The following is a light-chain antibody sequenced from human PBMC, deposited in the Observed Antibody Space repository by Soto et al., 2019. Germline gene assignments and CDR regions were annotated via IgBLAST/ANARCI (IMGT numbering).Light chain of an antibody. J-gene: IGKJ4*01. CDR3: QQYDNFVLT. CDR1: QDIANF. CDR2: DAS. V-gene: IGKV1-33*01. Sequence: DIPMTQSPSSLSASVGDRVSITCQASQDIANFLNWYQQKPGKAPKLLIYDASNLKTGVPSRFSGSGSGTDFTLTISSLQPEDIATYYCQQYDNFVLTFGGGTKVEIK.